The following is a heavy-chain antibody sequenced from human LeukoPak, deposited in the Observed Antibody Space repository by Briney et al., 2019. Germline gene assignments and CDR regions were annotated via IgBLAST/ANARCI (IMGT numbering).Heavy chain of an antibody. CDR1: GYTFNTRT. J-gene: IGHJ5*02. D-gene: IGHD1-1*01. V-gene: IGHV3-21*01. CDR2: IGSSSRDK. CDR3: AGGDEREP. Sequence: GGSLRLSCGASGYTFNTRTMNWVRQAPGKGLEWLSSIGSSSRDKYYADSIKGRFTISRDHAESSLYLQMNRLRADDTAVYYCAGGDEREPWGHGTLVTVSS.